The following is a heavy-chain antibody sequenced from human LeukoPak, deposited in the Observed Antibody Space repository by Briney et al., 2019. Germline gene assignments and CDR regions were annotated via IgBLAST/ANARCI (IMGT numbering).Heavy chain of an antibody. J-gene: IGHJ4*02. D-gene: IGHD2/OR15-2a*01. CDR2: INSDGSST. Sequence: PGGSLRLSCAASGFTFSDYYMSWIRQAPGKGLVWVSRINSDGSSTSYADSVKGRFTISRDNAKNTLYLQMNSLRAEDTAVYYCASSPHKFYVLDYWGQGTLFTVSS. CDR1: GFTFSDYY. CDR3: ASSPHKFYVLDY. V-gene: IGHV3-74*01.